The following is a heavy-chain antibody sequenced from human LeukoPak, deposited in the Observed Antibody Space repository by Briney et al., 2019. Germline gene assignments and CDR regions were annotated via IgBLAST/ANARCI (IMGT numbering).Heavy chain of an antibody. D-gene: IGHD3-22*01. J-gene: IGHJ4*02. CDR3: ARPGYYYDSSGYSFFDY. Sequence: GESLKISCKGSGYSFNSYWIGWVRQMPGKGLEWMGIIYPGDSDTRYSPSFQGQVTISADKSISTAYLQWSSLKASDTAMYYCARPGYYYDSSGYSFFDYWGQGTLVTVSS. V-gene: IGHV5-51*01. CDR2: IYPGDSDT. CDR1: GYSFNSYW.